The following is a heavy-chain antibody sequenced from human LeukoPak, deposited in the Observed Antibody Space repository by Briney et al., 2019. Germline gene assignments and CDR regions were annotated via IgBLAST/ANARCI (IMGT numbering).Heavy chain of an antibody. CDR2: INKDGSST. Sequence: GGSLRLSCAASGFTFSSYWMHWVRQAPGKGLVWVSRINKDGSSTTCADSVKGRFTISRDNAENTLYLQLSSLRGEDTAVYYCARPKDSGDSVVAFDSWGQGTLVTVSS. J-gene: IGHJ4*02. V-gene: IGHV3-74*01. CDR1: GFTFSSYW. CDR3: ARPKDSGDSVVAFDS. D-gene: IGHD4-17*01.